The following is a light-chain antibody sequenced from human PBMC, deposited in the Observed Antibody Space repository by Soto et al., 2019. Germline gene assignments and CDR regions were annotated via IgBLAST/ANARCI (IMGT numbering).Light chain of an antibody. CDR3: QQYNNWPPDRT. V-gene: IGKV1-5*03. CDR1: QSISDW. J-gene: IGKJ1*01. Sequence: DIQMTQSPSTLSASVGDRVTIACRASQSISDWLAWYQQKPGQAPKFLIYGASNLANGVPLRFSGSGSGTEFTLTISSLQPEDFAIYFCQQYNNWPPDRTFGQGTKVEIK. CDR2: GAS.